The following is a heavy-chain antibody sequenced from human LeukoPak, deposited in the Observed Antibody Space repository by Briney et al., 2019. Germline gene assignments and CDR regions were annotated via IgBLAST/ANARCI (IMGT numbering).Heavy chain of an antibody. V-gene: IGHV4-34*01. D-gene: IGHD4-17*01. CDR3: ARELTTVKDAFDI. Sequence: NPSETLSLTCAVYGGSFSGYYWSWIRQPPGKGLEWIGEINHSGSTNYNPSLKSRVTISVDTSKNQFSLKLSSVTAADTAVYYCARELTTVKDAFDIWGQGTMVTVSS. J-gene: IGHJ3*02. CDR1: GGSFSGYY. CDR2: INHSGST.